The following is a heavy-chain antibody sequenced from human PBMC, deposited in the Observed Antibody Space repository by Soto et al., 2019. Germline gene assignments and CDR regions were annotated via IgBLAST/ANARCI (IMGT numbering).Heavy chain of an antibody. V-gene: IGHV4-59*01. Sequence: SETLSLTCTVSGGSISSYYWSWIRQPPGKGLEWIGYIYYKGKTNYNPSIQSRVNISEDTSKNRISLTMSSVTAADTAEYYCAREVVYSGYFDYWGQGSLVTVSS. D-gene: IGHD2-15*01. CDR1: GGSISSYY. J-gene: IGHJ4*02. CDR3: AREVVYSGYFDY. CDR2: IYYKGKT.